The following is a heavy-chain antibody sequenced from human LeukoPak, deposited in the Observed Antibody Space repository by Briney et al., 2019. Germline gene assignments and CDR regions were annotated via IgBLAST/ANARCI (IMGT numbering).Heavy chain of an antibody. Sequence: GGSLRLSCAASGFTFSSYAMHWVRQAPGKGLEWVAVISYDGSNKYYADSVKGRFTISRDNSKNTLYLQMNSLRAEDTAVYYCARDADDIVVVPAARPSSSLYWGQGTLVTVSS. V-gene: IGHV3-30*01. J-gene: IGHJ4*02. CDR2: ISYDGSNK. CDR1: GFTFSSYA. CDR3: ARDADDIVVVPAARPSSSLY. D-gene: IGHD2-2*01.